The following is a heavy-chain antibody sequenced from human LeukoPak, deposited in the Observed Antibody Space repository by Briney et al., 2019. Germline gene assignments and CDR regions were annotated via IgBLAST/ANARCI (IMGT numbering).Heavy chain of an antibody. V-gene: IGHV1-18*01. CDR1: GYTFITYG. Sequence: SVTDSCMASGYTFITYGISWVRQAPGQGREWMGWINPRNGNTNYGQKLQGRVTMTTDTSTSTAYMELRSLRSDDTAVYYCARVGYDSSGHHRYAFDIWGQGTMVTVSS. CDR3: ARVGYDSSGHHRYAFDI. CDR2: INPRNGNT. D-gene: IGHD3-22*01. J-gene: IGHJ3*02.